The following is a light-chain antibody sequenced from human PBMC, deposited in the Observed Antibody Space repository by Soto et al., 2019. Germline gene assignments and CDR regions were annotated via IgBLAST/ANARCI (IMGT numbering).Light chain of an antibody. V-gene: IGLV2-14*03. CDR3: SSYTSSSTRV. Sequence: QSALTQPASVSGSPRQSIAISCTGTSSDVGAYNFVSWYQHHPGKAPKLMIYDVTNRPSGVSDRFSGSKSGNAASLTISGLQAADEADYYCSSYTSSSTRVFGTGTKVTVL. J-gene: IGLJ1*01. CDR1: SSDVGAYNF. CDR2: DVT.